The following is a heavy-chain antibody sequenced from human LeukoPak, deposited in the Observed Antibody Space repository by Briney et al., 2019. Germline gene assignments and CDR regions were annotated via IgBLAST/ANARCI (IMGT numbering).Heavy chain of an antibody. Sequence: PSETLSLTCTVSGGSISSSSYYWGWIRQPPGKGLEWIGSIYYSGSTYYNPSLKSRVTISVDTSKDQFSLKLSSVTAADTAVYYCARVIYGSGSYYYYYVDVWGKGTTVTVSS. CDR3: ARVIYGSGSYYYYYVDV. J-gene: IGHJ6*03. CDR1: GGSISSSSYY. CDR2: IYYSGST. V-gene: IGHV4-39*07. D-gene: IGHD3-10*01.